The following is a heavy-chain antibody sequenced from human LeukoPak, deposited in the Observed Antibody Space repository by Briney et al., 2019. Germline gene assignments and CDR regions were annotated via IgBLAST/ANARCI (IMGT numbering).Heavy chain of an antibody. J-gene: IGHJ4*02. Sequence: PGGSLRLSCVASGFTVSSNYMTWVRQAPGKGLEWVSVINGGGNTYYADSVKGRFIISRDNSKNTLYLQMNSLRAEDTAVYYCAKDQNWRISSGYPPDYWGQGTLVTVSS. V-gene: IGHV3-66*01. CDR1: GFTVSSNY. CDR2: INGGGNT. D-gene: IGHD3-22*01. CDR3: AKDQNWRISSGYPPDY.